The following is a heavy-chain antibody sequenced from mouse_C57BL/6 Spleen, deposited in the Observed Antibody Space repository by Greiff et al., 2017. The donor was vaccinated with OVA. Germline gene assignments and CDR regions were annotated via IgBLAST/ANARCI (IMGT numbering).Heavy chain of an antibody. CDR3: ARRGTVVAPYAMDY. CDR1: GFTFSSYA. CDR2: ISDGGSYT. D-gene: IGHD1-1*01. V-gene: IGHV5-4*03. J-gene: IGHJ4*01. Sequence: EVKVVESGGGLVKPGGSLKLSCAASGFTFSSYAMSWVRQTPEKRLEWVATISDGGSYTYYPDNVKGRFTISRDNAKNNLYLQMSHLKSEDTAMYYCARRGTVVAPYAMDYWGQGTSVTVSS.